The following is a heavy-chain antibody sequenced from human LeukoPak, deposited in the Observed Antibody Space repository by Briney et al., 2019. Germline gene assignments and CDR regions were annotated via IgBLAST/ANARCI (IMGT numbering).Heavy chain of an antibody. D-gene: IGHD6-13*01. CDR1: GDSINSSSYY. V-gene: IGHV4-39*01. J-gene: IGHJ4*02. Sequence: SETLSLTCTVSGDSINSSSYYWGWIRQPPGKGLEWIGNIYYSGSNYYNPSLKSRVTISVETSKNQFSLKLNSATAADTAVYYCASHSTSWLQGDHWGQGTLVTVSS. CDR2: IYYSGSN. CDR3: ASHSTSWLQGDH.